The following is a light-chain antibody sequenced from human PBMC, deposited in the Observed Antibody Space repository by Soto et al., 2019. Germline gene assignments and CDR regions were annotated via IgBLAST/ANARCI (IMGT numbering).Light chain of an antibody. J-gene: IGKJ2*01. Sequence: EIVLTQSPGTLSLSPGEGATLSCRASQSVSSNYLAWYQQKPGQAPRLLIFGASNRASDIPDRFSGSWSWTDFSLTVSRLERKDFAVYYCQEYGSSPPYTFGQGTKLEIK. CDR2: GAS. CDR3: QEYGSSPPYT. V-gene: IGKV3-20*01. CDR1: QSVSSNY.